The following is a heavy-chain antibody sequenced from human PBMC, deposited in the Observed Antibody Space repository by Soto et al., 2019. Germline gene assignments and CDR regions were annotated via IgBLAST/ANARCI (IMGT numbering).Heavy chain of an antibody. Sequence: PSETLSLTCTVSGGSISSYYWSWIRQPPGKGLEWIGYIYYSGSTNYNPSLKSRVTISVDTSKSQFSLKLSSVTAADTAVYYCATLITMVRGGGYAFDIWGQGTMVTVSS. CDR1: GGSISSYY. D-gene: IGHD3-10*01. V-gene: IGHV4-59*01. CDR2: IYYSGST. CDR3: ATLITMVRGGGYAFDI. J-gene: IGHJ3*02.